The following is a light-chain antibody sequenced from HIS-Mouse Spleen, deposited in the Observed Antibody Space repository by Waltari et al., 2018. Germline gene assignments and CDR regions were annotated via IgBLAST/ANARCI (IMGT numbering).Light chain of an antibody. CDR3: CSYAGSYTLV. CDR2: DVS. CDR1: SSDVGGYNY. Sequence: QSALTQPRSVSGSPGPSVTIPCTGTSSDVGGYNYVPWYQQHPGKAPKLTIYDVSKRPSGVPDRFSGSKSGNTASLTISGLQAEDEADYYCCSYAGSYTLVFGGGTKLTVL. V-gene: IGLV2-11*01. J-gene: IGLJ2*01.